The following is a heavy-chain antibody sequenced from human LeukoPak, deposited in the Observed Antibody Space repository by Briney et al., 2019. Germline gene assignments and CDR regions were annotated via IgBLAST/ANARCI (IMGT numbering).Heavy chain of an antibody. Sequence: SETLSLTCVVSGDSISTNHWWSWVRQPPGKGLEWIGEVYHSGSTNYNPSLKSRVTISVDKSKNLFSLRLTSVTAADTAMYYCASAQWDYWGQGTLVTVSS. CDR1: GDSISTNHW. J-gene: IGHJ4*02. D-gene: IGHD2-8*01. CDR3: ASAQWDY. V-gene: IGHV4-4*02. CDR2: VYHSGST.